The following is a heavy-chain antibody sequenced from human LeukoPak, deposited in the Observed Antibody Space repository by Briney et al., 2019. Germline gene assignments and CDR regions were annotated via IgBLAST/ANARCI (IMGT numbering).Heavy chain of an antibody. CDR3: ARLRKMATIPFDY. D-gene: IGHD5-24*01. J-gene: IGHJ4*02. CDR1: GGSISSYY. CDR2: IYYSGST. V-gene: IGHV4-59*04. Sequence: PSETLSLTYTVSGGSISSYYWSWIRQPPGKGLEWIGYIYYSGSTYYNPSLKSRVTISVDTSKNQFSLKLSSVTAADTAVYYCARLRKMATIPFDYWGQGTLVTVSS.